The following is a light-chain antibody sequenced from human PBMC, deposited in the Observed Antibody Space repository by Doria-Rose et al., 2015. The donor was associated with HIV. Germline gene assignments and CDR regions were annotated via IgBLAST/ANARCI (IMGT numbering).Light chain of an antibody. CDR3: HQANGLT. Sequence: RVTITCRARQGSSGWLAWYQQKPGKAPKLLIYAASSLHTGVPSRFNGSGSGTDFTLTISSLQPDDSAKYYCHQANGLTFGGGTKVEIK. V-gene: IGKV1-12*02. J-gene: IGKJ4*01. CDR1: QGSSGW. CDR2: AAS.